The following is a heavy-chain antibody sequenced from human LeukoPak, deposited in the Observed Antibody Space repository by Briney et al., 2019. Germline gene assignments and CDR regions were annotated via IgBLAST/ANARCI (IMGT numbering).Heavy chain of an antibody. V-gene: IGHV1-69*05. J-gene: IGHJ6*03. CDR3: GRATTGDSSGYLSHYYFYFMDV. CDR1: GGVFSSTA. CDR2: IIPISGTP. Sequence: SVKVSCKASGGVFSSTAISWVRQAPGQGLEWMGGIIPISGTPNYAQKFQGRVTIITDESTSTVYMELSSLRSEDTAVYYCGRATTGDSSGYLSHYYFYFMDVWGKGTPVTVPS. D-gene: IGHD3-22*01.